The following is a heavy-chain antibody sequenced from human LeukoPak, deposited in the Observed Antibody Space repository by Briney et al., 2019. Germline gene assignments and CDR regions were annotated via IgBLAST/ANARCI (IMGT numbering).Heavy chain of an antibody. J-gene: IGHJ4*02. CDR3: TTLNYVWGTYPPDY. Sequence: PGGSLKLSCAASGFNFSGSATHWVRQASGKGLEWVGRTRNKAHNYATAYGASVQGRFSISRDESKTTAYLQMNSLKTEDTAVYYCTTLNYVWGTYPPDYWGQGTLVTVSS. CDR1: GFNFSGSA. D-gene: IGHD3-16*02. CDR2: TRNKAHNYAT. V-gene: IGHV3-73*01.